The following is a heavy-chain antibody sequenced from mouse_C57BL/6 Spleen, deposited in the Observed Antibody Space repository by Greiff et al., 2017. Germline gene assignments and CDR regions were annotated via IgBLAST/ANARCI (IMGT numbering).Heavy chain of an antibody. J-gene: IGHJ4*01. V-gene: IGHV1-69*01. CDR2: IDPSDSYT. CDR3: APLLWSIDY. Sequence: VQLQQPGAELVMPGASVKLSCKASGYTFTSYWMHWVKQRPGQGLEWIGEIDPSDSYTNYNQKFKDKTTLTVDKSSSTAYMQLSSLTSEDSAVYYCAPLLWSIDYWGQGTSVTVSS. CDR1: GYTFTSYW. D-gene: IGHD2-10*01.